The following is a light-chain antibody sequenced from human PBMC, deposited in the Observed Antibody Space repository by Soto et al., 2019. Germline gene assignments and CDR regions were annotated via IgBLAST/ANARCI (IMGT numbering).Light chain of an antibody. CDR3: QQSYGTPLT. J-gene: IGKJ4*01. Sequence: DMEMTQSPSSLSASVGDRVTITCRASQSISNYLNWYQHKPGKVPKHQIYAASSLQSGLPTRFSGSGSGTDITLTINSLQPEDFATYYCQQSYGTPLTFGGGTKIEIK. CDR1: QSISNY. CDR2: AAS. V-gene: IGKV1-39*01.